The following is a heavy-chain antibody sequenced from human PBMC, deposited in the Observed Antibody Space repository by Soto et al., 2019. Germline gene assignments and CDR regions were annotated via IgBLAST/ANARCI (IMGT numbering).Heavy chain of an antibody. CDR2: ISWNSGSI. V-gene: IGHV3-9*01. D-gene: IGHD4-17*01. CDR1: GFTFDDYA. CDR3: AKSPSYYGDFDY. J-gene: IGHJ4*02. Sequence: EVQLVESGGGLVQPGRYLRLSCAASGFTFDDYAMHWVRQAPGKGLEWVSGISWNSGSIGYADSVKGRFTISRDNAKNSLYLQMNSLRAEDTALYYCAKSPSYYGDFDYWGQGTLVTVSS.